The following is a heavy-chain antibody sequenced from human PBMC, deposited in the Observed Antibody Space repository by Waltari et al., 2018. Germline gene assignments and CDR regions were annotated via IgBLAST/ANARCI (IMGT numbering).Heavy chain of an antibody. J-gene: IGHJ4*02. V-gene: IGHV5-51*03. Sequence: EVQLVQSGAEVKKPGASLKISCKGSGYSFTSYWIGWVRQMPGKGLEWMGIIYPGDSDTRYSPSFQGQVTISADKSISTAYLQWSSLKASDTAMYYCARLPVGCSGGSCHFDYWGQGTLVTVSS. D-gene: IGHD2-15*01. CDR2: IYPGDSDT. CDR1: GYSFTSYW. CDR3: ARLPVGCSGGSCHFDY.